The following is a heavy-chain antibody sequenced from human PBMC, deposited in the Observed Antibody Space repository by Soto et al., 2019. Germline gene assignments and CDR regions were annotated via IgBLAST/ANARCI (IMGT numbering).Heavy chain of an antibody. Sequence: GGSLRLSCAASGFTFSDYYMSWIRQAPGKGLEWVSYISSSGSTIYYADSVKGRFTISRDNAKNSLYLQMNSLRAEDTAVYYCARDQREDIVVVPAYCFDIWGQGTMVTVSS. CDR1: GFTFSDYY. CDR3: ARDQREDIVVVPAYCFDI. CDR2: ISSSGSTI. D-gene: IGHD2-2*01. V-gene: IGHV3-11*01. J-gene: IGHJ3*02.